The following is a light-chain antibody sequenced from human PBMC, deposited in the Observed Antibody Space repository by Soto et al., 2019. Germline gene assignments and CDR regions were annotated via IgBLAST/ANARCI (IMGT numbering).Light chain of an antibody. CDR2: GAY. V-gene: IGKV3-15*01. CDR3: QQYNSYPWT. Sequence: EIVMTQSPATLSVSPGERATLSCRASQSVSSNLASYQQKPGQAPRLLIYGAYTRATGIPARFSGSGSGTDFTLTIRSLQPDDFATYYCQQYNSYPWTFGQGTKVDI. J-gene: IGKJ1*01. CDR1: QSVSSN.